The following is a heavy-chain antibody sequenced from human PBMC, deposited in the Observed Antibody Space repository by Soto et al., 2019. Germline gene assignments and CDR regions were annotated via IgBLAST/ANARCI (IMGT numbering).Heavy chain of an antibody. CDR2: TYYTSKWYN. Sequence: SQTPSLTCPISGDSVSRNSAAWNWITHSPSRGLEWLGRTYYTSKWYNDYPVSVKSRITINPDTSKNQFSLQLNSVTLADTAVYYCARDWARSRYIAVGGYYYYGMDVWGQGTTVTVSS. D-gene: IGHD6-19*01. V-gene: IGHV6-1*01. CDR3: ARDWARSRYIAVGGYYYYGMDV. CDR1: GDSVSRNSAA. J-gene: IGHJ6*02.